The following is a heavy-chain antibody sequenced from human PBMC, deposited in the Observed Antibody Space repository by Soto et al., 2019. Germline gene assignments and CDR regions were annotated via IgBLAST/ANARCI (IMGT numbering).Heavy chain of an antibody. CDR1: GGTFSSYA. Sequence: SVKVSCKASGGTFSSYAISWVRQAPGQGLEWMGGIIPIFGTANYAQKFQGRVTITADESTSTAYMELSSLRSEDTAVYYCARDRRAQGDTYYYYGMDVWGQGTTVTV. D-gene: IGHD3-16*01. CDR3: ARDRRAQGDTYYYYGMDV. J-gene: IGHJ6*02. V-gene: IGHV1-69*13. CDR2: IIPIFGTA.